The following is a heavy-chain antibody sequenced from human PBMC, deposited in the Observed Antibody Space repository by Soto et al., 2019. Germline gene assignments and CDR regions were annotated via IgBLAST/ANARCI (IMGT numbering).Heavy chain of an antibody. D-gene: IGHD2-15*01. CDR2: ISSSSSTI. CDR1: GFTFSSYS. Sequence: EVQLVGSGGGLVQPGGTLRLSCADSGFTFSSYSMNWVRQAPGKGLEWVSYISSSSSTIYDADSVKGRFTISRDNAKNSLYLQMNSVRAEDTAVYYCARGGGCSGGSCNFDYWGQGTLVTVSS. CDR3: ARGGGCSGGSCNFDY. J-gene: IGHJ4*02. V-gene: IGHV3-48*01.